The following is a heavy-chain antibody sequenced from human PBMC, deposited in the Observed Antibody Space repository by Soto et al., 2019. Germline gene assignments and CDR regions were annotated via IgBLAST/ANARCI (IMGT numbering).Heavy chain of an antibody. Sequence: LRLSCEASGFTFNDFGMSWVRQTPGKGLEWVSTLNHDGRNTHYAASVEGRFTISRDNSKNTLYLQMGSLRAEDTAIYYCAKDAGNEESLFGYWGRGTLVTVSS. J-gene: IGHJ4*02. CDR3: AKDAGNEESLFGY. CDR2: LNHDGRNT. V-gene: IGHV3-23*01. D-gene: IGHD3-22*01. CDR1: GFTFNDFG.